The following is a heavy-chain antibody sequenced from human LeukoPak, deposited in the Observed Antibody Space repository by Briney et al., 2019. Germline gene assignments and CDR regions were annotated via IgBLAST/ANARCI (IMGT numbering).Heavy chain of an antibody. CDR1: GFIFNKAW. CDR3: TPVMVEDRGF. CDR2: IKSNNDGGTT. Sequence: GGSLRLSCAASGFIFNKAWMNWVRQAPGKGPEWVGRIKSNNDGGTTDYASPVEGRFIISRDDSKNTIYLQMNRLIIDDTAIYYCTPVMVEDRGFWGQGTLVTVPS. V-gene: IGHV3-15*01. J-gene: IGHJ4*02. D-gene: IGHD2-21*01.